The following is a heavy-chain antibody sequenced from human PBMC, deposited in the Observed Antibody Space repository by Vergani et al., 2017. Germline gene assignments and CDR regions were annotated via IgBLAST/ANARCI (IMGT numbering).Heavy chain of an antibody. V-gene: IGHV1-69*13. CDR1: GATFSSYA. D-gene: IGHD3-10*01. CDR2: TIPIFGTA. CDR3: ARDRNGYYGSRAYYYGMDV. Sequence: MGKVGGEVKKPGSSVKVSCKASGATFSSYAISWVRQAPGQGLEWMGRTIPIFGTANYAQKFQGRVTTTAAESTSTAYMERSSLRSDDTAVYYCARDRNGYYGSRAYYYGMDVWGQGTTVTVSS. J-gene: IGHJ6*02.